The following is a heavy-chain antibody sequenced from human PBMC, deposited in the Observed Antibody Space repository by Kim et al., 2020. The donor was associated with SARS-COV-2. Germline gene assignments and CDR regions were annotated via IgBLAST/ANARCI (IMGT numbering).Heavy chain of an antibody. J-gene: IGHJ3*02. CDR2: A. V-gene: IGHV3-74*01. D-gene: IGHD1-26*01. CDR3: ARYSGSAFDI. Sequence: AKYADSVKGRFTISTDNAKNTLYLQMNNLRPEDAAVYYCARYSGSAFDIWGQGTMVSVSS.